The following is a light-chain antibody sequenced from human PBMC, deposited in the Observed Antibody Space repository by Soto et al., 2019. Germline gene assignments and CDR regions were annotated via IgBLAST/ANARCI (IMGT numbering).Light chain of an antibody. CDR1: SSDVGSYNL. Sequence: QPASVSGSPGQSITISCTGTSSDVGSYNLVSWYQQHPGKAPKLMIYEGSKRPSGVSNRFSGSKSGNTASLTISGLQAEDEADYYCCSYAGSSTGHVVFGGGTKVTVL. J-gene: IGLJ2*01. CDR3: CSYAGSSTGHVV. V-gene: IGLV2-23*01. CDR2: EGS.